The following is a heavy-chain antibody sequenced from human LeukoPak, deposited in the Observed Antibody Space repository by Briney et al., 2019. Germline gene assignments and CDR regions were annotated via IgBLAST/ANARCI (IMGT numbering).Heavy chain of an antibody. Sequence: TGGSLRLSCAISGFTFSACELTWVRQAPGKGLEWVSYISRSGSTRYYADSVKGRFTISRDNAKTSLYLQMNSLRAEDTAVYYCARVATMVRVPLDALDIWGQGTMVSVSS. J-gene: IGHJ3*02. CDR3: ARVATMVRVPLDALDI. CDR2: ISRSGSTR. D-gene: IGHD3-10*01. V-gene: IGHV3-48*03. CDR1: GFTFSACE.